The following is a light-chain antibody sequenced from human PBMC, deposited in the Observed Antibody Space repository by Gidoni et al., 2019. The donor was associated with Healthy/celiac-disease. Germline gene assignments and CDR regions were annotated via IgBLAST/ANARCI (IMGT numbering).Light chain of an antibody. CDR3: QQRSNWQYS. CDR1: QSVSSY. V-gene: IGKV3-11*01. J-gene: IGKJ2*03. CDR2: DAS. Sequence: EIVLPQSPATLSLSPGERATISCRASQSVSSYLAWYQQKPGQAPRLLIYDASNRATGIPARFSGSGSGTDFTLTISSLEPEDFAVYYCQQRSNWQYSFGQGTKLEIK.